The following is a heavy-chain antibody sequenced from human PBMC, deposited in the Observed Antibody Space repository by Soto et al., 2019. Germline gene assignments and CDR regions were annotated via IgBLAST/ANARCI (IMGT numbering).Heavy chain of an antibody. D-gene: IGHD2-2*02. CDR3: AKIGGVGYCSSTSCYKYYYYYGMDV. CDR2: ISGSGGST. CDR1: GFTFSSYA. J-gene: IGHJ6*02. V-gene: IGHV3-23*01. Sequence: GWSLRLSCAASGFTFSSYAMSWVRQAPGKGLEWVSAISGSGGSTYYADSVKGRFTISRDNSKNTLYLQMNSLRAGDTAVYYCAKIGGVGYCSSTSCYKYYYYYGMDVWGQGTTVTVSS.